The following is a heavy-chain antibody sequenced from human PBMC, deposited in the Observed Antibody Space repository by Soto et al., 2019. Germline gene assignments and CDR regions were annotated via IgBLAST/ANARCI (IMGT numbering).Heavy chain of an antibody. J-gene: IGHJ3*02. CDR2: INPNSGGT. CDR3: ARKGGVGGVSYGDAFDI. Sequence: ASVKVSCKASGYTFTGYYMHWVRQAPGQGLEWMGWINPNSGGTNYAQKFQGWVTMTRDTSISTAYMELSRLRSDDTAVYYCARKGGVGGVSYGDAFDIWGQGTMVTVSS. CDR1: GYTFTGYY. D-gene: IGHD5-18*01. V-gene: IGHV1-2*04.